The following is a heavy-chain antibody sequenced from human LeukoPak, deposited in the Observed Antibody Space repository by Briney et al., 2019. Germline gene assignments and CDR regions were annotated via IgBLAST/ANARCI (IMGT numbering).Heavy chain of an antibody. J-gene: IGHJ5*02. Sequence: SETLSLTCAVYGGSFSGYYWSWIRQPPGKGLEWIGEINHSGSTNYNPSLKSRVTISVDTSKNQFSLKLSSVTAADTAVYYCARRGAARPDPWGQGTLVTVSS. CDR2: INHSGST. CDR1: GGSFSGYY. V-gene: IGHV4-34*01. CDR3: ARRGAARPDP. D-gene: IGHD6-6*01.